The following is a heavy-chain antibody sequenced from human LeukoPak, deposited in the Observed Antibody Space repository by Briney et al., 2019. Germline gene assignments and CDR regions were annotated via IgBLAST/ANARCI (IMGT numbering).Heavy chain of an antibody. J-gene: IGHJ6*02. CDR3: ARGGGLDV. D-gene: IGHD3-16*01. V-gene: IGHV3-7*03. Sequence: GGSLRLSCAASGFTFSSYWMNWARQAPGKGLEWVASINHNGNVNYYVDSVKGRFTISRDNAKNSLHLQMSNLRAEDTAVYFCARGGGLDVWGQGATVTVSS. CDR2: INHNGNVN. CDR1: GFTFSSYW.